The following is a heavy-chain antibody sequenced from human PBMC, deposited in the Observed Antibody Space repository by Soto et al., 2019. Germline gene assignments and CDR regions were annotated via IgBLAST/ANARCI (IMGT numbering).Heavy chain of an antibody. D-gene: IGHD2-15*01. CDR3: ARGGNTGYVH. CDR2: IYRSGST. CDR1: GYSLKNPY. Sequence: PSETLYLTCTVSGYSLKNPYWSWVRRPPGEGLEWIGYIYRSGSTKYNPSLKSRVTISVDTSKNQFSLHLSSVTVADMAVYYCARGGNTGYVHWSQGILVTVSS. J-gene: IGHJ4*02. V-gene: IGHV4-59*11.